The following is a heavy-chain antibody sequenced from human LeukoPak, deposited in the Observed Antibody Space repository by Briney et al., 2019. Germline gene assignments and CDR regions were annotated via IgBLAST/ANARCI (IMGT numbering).Heavy chain of an antibody. CDR2: ISAYNGNT. J-gene: IGHJ4*02. V-gene: IGHV1-18*01. CDR1: GYTFTSYG. CDR3: ARGHSLGPGIAARDSRLYY. Sequence: ASVKVSCKASGYTFTSYGISWVRQAPGQGLEWMGWISAYNGNTNYAQKFQGRVTMTRDTSISTAYMELSRLRSDDTAVYYCARGHSLGPGIAARDSRLYYWGQGTLVTVSS. D-gene: IGHD6-6*01.